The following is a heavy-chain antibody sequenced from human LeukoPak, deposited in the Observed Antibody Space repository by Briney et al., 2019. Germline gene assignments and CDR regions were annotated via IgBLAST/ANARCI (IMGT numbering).Heavy chain of an antibody. D-gene: IGHD6-13*01. CDR2: ISGSGGST. Sequence: GGSLRLSCVASGFILSRYAIPWAPQAPGKGLEWVSGISGSGGSTYDTDSVKGRFTISRDNSKNTVYLQMNSLRAEDTAVYYCAKTYSVTWYPDYWGQGTLVTVSS. CDR3: AKTYSVTWYPDY. CDR1: GFILSRYA. V-gene: IGHV3-23*01. J-gene: IGHJ4*02.